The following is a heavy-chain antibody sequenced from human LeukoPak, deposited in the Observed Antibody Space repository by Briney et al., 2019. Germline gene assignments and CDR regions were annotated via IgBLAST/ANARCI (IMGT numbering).Heavy chain of an antibody. D-gene: IGHD3-10*01. CDR1: GYTFTGYY. V-gene: IGHV1-2*02. Sequence: ASVKVSCKAFGYTFTGYYMHWVGQAPGQGLEWMGWINPNSGGTNYAQKFQGRVTMTRDTSISTAYMELSRLRSDDTAVYYCASGREITMVRGVSFEPFPFDYWGQGTLVTVSS. CDR2: INPNSGGT. CDR3: ASGREITMVRGVSFEPFPFDY. J-gene: IGHJ4*02.